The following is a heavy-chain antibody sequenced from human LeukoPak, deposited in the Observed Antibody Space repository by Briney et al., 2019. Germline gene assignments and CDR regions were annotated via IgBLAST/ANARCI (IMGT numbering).Heavy chain of an antibody. CDR3: ARAQGGYCSGGSGYSAGISVYHYGRDL. CDR1: RFTFCSYA. CDR2: ISYDGSNK. V-gene: IGHV3-30-3*01. D-gene: IGHD2-15*01. Sequence: TGGPLSLSRAASRFTFCSYATHWVRQAPGKGLEWVAVISYDGSNKYYADSVKGRFTISRDNSKNTLYLQKTSLRAECSAVYYCARAQGGYCSGGSGYSAGISVYHYGRDLWGQGTTVTVSS. J-gene: IGHJ6*02.